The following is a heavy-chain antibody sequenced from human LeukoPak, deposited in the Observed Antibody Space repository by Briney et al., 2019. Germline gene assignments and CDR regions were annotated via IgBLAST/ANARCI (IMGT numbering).Heavy chain of an antibody. Sequence: PGRSLRLSCAASGFTFSSYGMHWVRQAPGKGLEWVADVLYDGTNKYYADSVKGRFTISRDNSKNTLYLQMNSLRAEDTAVYYCARDPGVRWLVGFDYWGQGTLVTVSS. CDR2: VLYDGTNK. CDR1: GFTFSSYG. CDR3: ARDPGVRWLVGFDY. V-gene: IGHV3-33*01. J-gene: IGHJ4*02. D-gene: IGHD6-19*01.